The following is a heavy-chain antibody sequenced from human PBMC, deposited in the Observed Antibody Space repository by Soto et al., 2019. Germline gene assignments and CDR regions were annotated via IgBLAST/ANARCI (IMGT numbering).Heavy chain of an antibody. Sequence: SGGSLRLSCAASGFTFSDYYMSWVRQAPGKGLEWVAAISASGGATIHADSVKGRLTISRDNSKNTLYLQMNSLRAEDTAVYYCAKDVEGGSLFRGAFDYWGQGTQVTVSS. CDR1: GFTFSDYY. J-gene: IGHJ4*02. CDR3: AKDVEGGSLFRGAFDY. D-gene: IGHD1-26*01. V-gene: IGHV3-23*01. CDR2: ISASGGAT.